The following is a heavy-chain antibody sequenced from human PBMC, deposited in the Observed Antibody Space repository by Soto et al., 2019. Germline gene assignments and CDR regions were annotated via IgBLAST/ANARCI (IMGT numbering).Heavy chain of an antibody. J-gene: IGHJ5*02. CDR2: IYYSGST. Sequence: PSETLSLTCTVSGGSISSSSFHWGWIRQPPGKGLEWIGSIYYSGSTYYSPSLKSRVTISVDTSKNQFSLKLSSVTAADTAVYYCARAYYDTSGYSLAPWGQGTLVTVSS. V-gene: IGHV4-39*07. CDR1: GGSISSSSFH. D-gene: IGHD3-22*01. CDR3: ARAYYDTSGYSLAP.